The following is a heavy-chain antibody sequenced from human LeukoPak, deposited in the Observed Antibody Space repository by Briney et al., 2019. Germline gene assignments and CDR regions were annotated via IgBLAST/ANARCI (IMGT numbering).Heavy chain of an antibody. CDR2: IHFSGDT. CDR1: GDSISSYY. V-gene: IGHV4-59*01. CDR3: AKVAGDRMDY. D-gene: IGHD6-13*01. J-gene: IGHJ4*02. Sequence: SETLSLTCTVSGDSISSYYWNWIRQPPGKGLEWIGHIHFSGDTNYNPSLKSRVTISLDSAKNQFSLRLISVTAADTAVYYCAKVAGDRMDYWGQGTLLTVSS.